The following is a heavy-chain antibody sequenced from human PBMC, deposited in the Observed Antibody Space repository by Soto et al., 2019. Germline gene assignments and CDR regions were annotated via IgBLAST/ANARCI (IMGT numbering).Heavy chain of an antibody. CDR2: ISGSGGST. Sequence: LRLCCAASKSTFSSYAMSCVRQAPGKGLEWVSAISGSGGSTYYADSVKGRFTISRDNSKNTLYLQMNSLRAEDTAVYYCAKGTRVAAPKRFDYCGQGTLVTVSS. J-gene: IGHJ4*02. CDR3: AKGTRVAAPKRFDY. CDR1: KSTFSSYA. D-gene: IGHD2-15*01. V-gene: IGHV3-23*01.